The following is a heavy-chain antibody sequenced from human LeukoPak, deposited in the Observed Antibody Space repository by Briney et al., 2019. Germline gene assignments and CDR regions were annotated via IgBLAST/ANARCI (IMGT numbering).Heavy chain of an antibody. CDR2: IRYDGTNK. J-gene: IGHJ3*01. CDR3: AKVHSGNYYRAFDV. D-gene: IGHD1-26*01. CDR1: GFTFSSYG. Sequence: QPGGSLRLSCAASGFTFSSYGMHWVRQAPGKGLEWVAFIRYDGTNKYYADSVKGRFTISRDNSKNTLYLQMNSLRAEDTAVYYCAKVHSGNYYRAFDVWGQGTMVTVSS. V-gene: IGHV3-30*02.